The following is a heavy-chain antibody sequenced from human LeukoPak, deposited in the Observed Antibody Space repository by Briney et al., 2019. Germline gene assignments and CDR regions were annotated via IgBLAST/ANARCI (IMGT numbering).Heavy chain of an antibody. J-gene: IGHJ3*02. CDR2: IWYDGSNK. V-gene: IGHV3-33*01. CDR1: GSTFSSYG. CDR3: ARGSVATTPDAFDI. D-gene: IGHD5-12*01. Sequence: PGRSLRLSCAASGSTFSSYGMHWVRQAPGKGLEWVAIIWYDGSNKYYADSVKGRFTISRDNSKNTLYLQMDSLRAEDTAVYYCARGSVATTPDAFDIWGQGTMVTVSS.